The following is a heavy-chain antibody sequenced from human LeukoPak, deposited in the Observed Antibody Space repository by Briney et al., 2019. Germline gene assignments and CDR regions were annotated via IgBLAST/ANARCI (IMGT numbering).Heavy chain of an antibody. J-gene: IGHJ4*02. D-gene: IGHD1-1*01. V-gene: IGHV3-9*01. CDR2: ISWNSGSI. CDR3: AKDAGGGIRNAFLRY. Sequence: PGGSLRLSCAVSGFTFDDYAMHWVRQAPGKGLEWVSGISWNSGSIGYADSVKGRFTISRDNAKNSLYLQMNSLRAEDTALYYCAKDAGGGIRNAFLRYWGQGTLVTVSS. CDR1: GFTFDDYA.